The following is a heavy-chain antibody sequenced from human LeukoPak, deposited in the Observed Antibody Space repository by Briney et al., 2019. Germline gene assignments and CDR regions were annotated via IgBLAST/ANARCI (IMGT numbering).Heavy chain of an antibody. V-gene: IGHV4-34*01. D-gene: IGHD3-22*01. CDR3: ARHLDYYDSSGYYLKYNWFDP. Sequence: SETLSLTCAVYGGSFSGYYWSWIRQPPGKGLEWIGEINHSGSTNYNPSLKSRVTISVDTSKNQFSLKLSSVTAADTAVYYCARHLDYYDSSGYYLKYNWFDPWGQGTLVTVSS. J-gene: IGHJ5*02. CDR2: INHSGST. CDR1: GGSFSGYY.